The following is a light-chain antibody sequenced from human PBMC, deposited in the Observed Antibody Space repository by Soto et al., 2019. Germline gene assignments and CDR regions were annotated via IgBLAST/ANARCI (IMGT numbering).Light chain of an antibody. J-gene: IGKJ4*01. CDR1: QSVSGN. V-gene: IGKV3-15*01. CDR2: GAS. Sequence: EIVLTQSPGTLSLSPGERVTISCRASQSVSGNLAWYKQKPGQAPRLLMYGASTRATGIPARFSGSGSGAEFTLTISSLKSEDFEVYYCQQYHNWPLTFGGGTKVDIK. CDR3: QQYHNWPLT.